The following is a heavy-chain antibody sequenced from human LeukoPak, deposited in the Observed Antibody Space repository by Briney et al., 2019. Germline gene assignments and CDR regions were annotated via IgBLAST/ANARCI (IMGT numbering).Heavy chain of an antibody. CDR2: IYYSGST. J-gene: IGHJ3*02. Sequence: SETLSLTCTISGGSISSYYWSWIRQPPGKGLEWIGYIYYSGSTNYNPSLKSRVTISVDTSKNQFSLKLSSVTAADTAVYYCARDRLPFDIWGQGTMVTVSS. CDR3: ARDRLPFDI. V-gene: IGHV4-59*01. D-gene: IGHD6-25*01. CDR1: GGSISSYY.